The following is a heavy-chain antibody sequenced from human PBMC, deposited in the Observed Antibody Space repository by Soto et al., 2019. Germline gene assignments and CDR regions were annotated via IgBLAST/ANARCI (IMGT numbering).Heavy chain of an antibody. CDR1: GFTFSRFE. CDR3: TRAAWFPYLSFY. Sequence: PGGSLRLACAASGFTFSRFELHWVRQAPGKGLEWISYISSSGSTAYYASSVEGRFTISRDNANNSLYLQMDSLRAEDTALYYCTRAAWFPYLSFYWGQGALVTVSS. J-gene: IGHJ4*02. D-gene: IGHD3-10*01. CDR2: ISSSGSTA. V-gene: IGHV3-48*03.